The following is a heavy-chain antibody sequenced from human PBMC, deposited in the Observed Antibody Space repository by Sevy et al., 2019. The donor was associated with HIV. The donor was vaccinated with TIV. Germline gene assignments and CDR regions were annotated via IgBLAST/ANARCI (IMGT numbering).Heavy chain of an antibody. CDR1: GFTFSSYS. V-gene: IGHV3-30-3*01. J-gene: IGHJ1*01. Sequence: GGSLRLSCATSGFTFSSYSMHWVRQAPVKGLEWVATISYDGINKDYADSVKGRFTISRDNFKNSLSLQMNSLRAEDTAVYFCALERLSSDVAEYFQNWGQGTLVTVSS. CDR3: ALERLSSDVAEYFQN. CDR2: ISYDGINK. D-gene: IGHD1-1*01.